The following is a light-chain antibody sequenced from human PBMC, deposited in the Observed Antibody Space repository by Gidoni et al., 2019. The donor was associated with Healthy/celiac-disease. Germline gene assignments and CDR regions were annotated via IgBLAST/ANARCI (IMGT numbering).Light chain of an antibody. V-gene: IGKV3-20*01. J-gene: IGKJ4*01. Sequence: DIVLTQSPGTLSLSPGERATLSCRASQSVSSSYLAWYQQKPGQAPRLLIYSASSRATGIPDRFSVSVSGTDITLTISRLGPEDFLVYYCQQYGSSPLTFGGGTKVEIK. CDR2: SAS. CDR1: QSVSSSY. CDR3: QQYGSSPLT.